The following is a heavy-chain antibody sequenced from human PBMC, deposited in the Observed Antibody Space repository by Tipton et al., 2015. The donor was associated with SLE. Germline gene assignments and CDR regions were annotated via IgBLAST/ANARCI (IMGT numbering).Heavy chain of an antibody. Sequence: GSLRLSCAASGFTFSSYAMSWVRQAPGKGLEWVSVIYSGGNTYYADSVKGRFTISRDNSKNTLYLQMNSLRAEDTAVYYCARDPHCSSTSCYNPPRNYYYYMDVWGKGTTVTVSS. V-gene: IGHV3-23*03. CDR3: ARDPHCSSTSCYNPPRNYYYYMDV. D-gene: IGHD2-2*02. J-gene: IGHJ6*03. CDR1: GFTFSSYA. CDR2: IYSGGNT.